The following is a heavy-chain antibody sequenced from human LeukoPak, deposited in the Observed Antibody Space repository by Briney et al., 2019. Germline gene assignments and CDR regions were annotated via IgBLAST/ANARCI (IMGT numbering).Heavy chain of an antibody. J-gene: IGHJ6*02. Sequence: GRSLRLSCAASGFTFSSYAMHWVRQAPGKGLGWVAVISYDGSNKYYADSVKGRFTISRDNSKNTLYLQMNSLRAEDTAVYYCARDAGSRGMDVWGQGTTVTVSS. CDR1: GFTFSSYA. CDR3: ARDAGSRGMDV. CDR2: ISYDGSNK. V-gene: IGHV3-30-3*01.